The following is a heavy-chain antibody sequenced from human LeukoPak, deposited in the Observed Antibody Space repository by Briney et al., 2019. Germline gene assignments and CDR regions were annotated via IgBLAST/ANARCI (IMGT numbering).Heavy chain of an antibody. CDR2: IYSSGST. CDR1: GGSINTYY. Sequence: PSETLSLTCTVFGGSINTYYWSWIRQSPGKGLEFIVYIYSSGSTDYNPSLKSRVVISIDTSKSQFSLKMNSVTTPKPPVYYCARRGTHYYYYYMDVWGKGTTVTVSS. D-gene: IGHD3-16*01. J-gene: IGHJ6*03. V-gene: IGHV4-59*12. CDR3: ARRGTHYYYYYMDV.